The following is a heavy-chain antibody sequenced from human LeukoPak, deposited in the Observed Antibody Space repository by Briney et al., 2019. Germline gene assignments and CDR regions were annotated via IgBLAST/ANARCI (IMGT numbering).Heavy chain of an antibody. CDR2: IIPIIGTV. J-gene: IGHJ3*02. CDR3: ARQITMIEEGAFDI. V-gene: IGHV1-69*13. Sequence: SVKVSCKASGYTFTSYGISWVRQAPGQGLEWMGGIIPIIGTVNYAQKFQGRVTITADESTSTAYMELSSLRSEDTAVYYCARQITMIEEGAFDIWGQGTMVTVSS. D-gene: IGHD3-22*01. CDR1: GYTFTSYG.